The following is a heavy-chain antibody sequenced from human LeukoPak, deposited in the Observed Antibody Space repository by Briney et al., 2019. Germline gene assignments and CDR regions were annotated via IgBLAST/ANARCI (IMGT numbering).Heavy chain of an antibody. D-gene: IGHD4-23*01. J-gene: IGHJ4*02. CDR3: ARDRYGGNSGEFDY. Sequence: SSETLSLTCTVSGGSISSYYWSWIRQPPGKGLEWIGCTHYSGATNYDPSLKSRVTISVDTSKNQLSLKLSSVTAADTAVFYCARDRYGGNSGEFDYWGQGTLVTVSS. CDR1: GGSISSYY. V-gene: IGHV4-59*01. CDR2: THYSGAT.